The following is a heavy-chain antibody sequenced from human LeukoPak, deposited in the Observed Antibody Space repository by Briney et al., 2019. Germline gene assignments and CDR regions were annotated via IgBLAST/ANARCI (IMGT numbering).Heavy chain of an antibody. V-gene: IGHV3-30*04. D-gene: IGHD3-10*01. CDR3: ARDNKWFGELSGPDY. CDR1: GFTFSRYP. Sequence: GRSLRLSCAASGFTFSRYPMHWVRQAPGRGLEWVAVISYDGRDKHHADSVKGRFTISRDNSKNTLYLQMNSLRAEDTAVYYCARDNKWFGELSGPDYWGQGTLVTVSS. J-gene: IGHJ4*02. CDR2: ISYDGRDK.